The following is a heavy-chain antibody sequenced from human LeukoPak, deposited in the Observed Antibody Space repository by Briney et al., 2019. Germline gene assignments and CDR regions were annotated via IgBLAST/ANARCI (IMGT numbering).Heavy chain of an antibody. CDR3: AREGHNGGSYYFDY. V-gene: IGHV3-7*01. CDR1: GFTFSSYS. Sequence: GGSLRLSCAASGFTFSSYSMNWVRQAPGKGLEWVANIKQDGSEKYYVDSVKGRFTISRDNAKNSLYLQMNSLRAEDTAVYYCAREGHNGGSYYFDYWGQGTLVTVSS. D-gene: IGHD2-8*01. J-gene: IGHJ4*02. CDR2: IKQDGSEK.